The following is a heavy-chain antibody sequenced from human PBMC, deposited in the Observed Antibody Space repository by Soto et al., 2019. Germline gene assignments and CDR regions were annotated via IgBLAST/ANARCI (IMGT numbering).Heavy chain of an antibody. V-gene: IGHV3-23*01. CDR2: ISQSAGGNT. CDR1: GFTFRSYG. J-gene: IGHJ4*02. CDR3: ARLPSRHWVDY. D-gene: IGHD3-16*01. Sequence: GGSLRLSCAASGFTFRSYGMMWVRQAPGKGLEWVSAISQSAGGNTYYADSVKGRFTISRDDSKNTLYLQMDSLRPEDTAQYYCARLPSRHWVDYWGQGTLVTVSS.